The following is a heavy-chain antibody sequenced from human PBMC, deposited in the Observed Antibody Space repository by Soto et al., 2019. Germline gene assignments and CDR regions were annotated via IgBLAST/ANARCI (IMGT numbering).Heavy chain of an antibody. CDR2: ISGSGGST. CDR1: GFTFSGYA. J-gene: IGHJ5*02. D-gene: IGHD3-10*01. CDR3: AKVTAYFSDLLLRGPNWFDP. V-gene: IGHV3-23*01. Sequence: GGSLGLSCAASGFTFSGYAMSWVRQAPGKGLEWVSAISGSGGSTYYADSVKGRFTISRDNSKNTVYLQMNSLRAEDTAVYYCAKVTAYFSDLLLRGPNWFDPWDQGPLVTVSS.